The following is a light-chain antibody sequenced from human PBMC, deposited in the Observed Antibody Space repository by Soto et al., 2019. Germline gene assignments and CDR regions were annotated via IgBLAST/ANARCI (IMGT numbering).Light chain of an antibody. Sequence: AIRMTHSPSSFSASTGDRVTITCRASQGISSYLAWYQQKPGKAHKLLIYAASTLQSGVPSRFSGSGSGTDFTLTISCLQSEDFATYYCQQYYSYPLTFGGGTKVEIK. CDR2: AAS. J-gene: IGKJ4*01. V-gene: IGKV1-8*01. CDR1: QGISSY. CDR3: QQYYSYPLT.